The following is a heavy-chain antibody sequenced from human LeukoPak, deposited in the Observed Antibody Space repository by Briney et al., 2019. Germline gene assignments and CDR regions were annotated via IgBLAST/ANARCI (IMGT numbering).Heavy chain of an antibody. Sequence: SQTLSLTCTVSGGSVSSGDYYWSWIRQPPGKGLEWIGYFYYSGSTYYNPSLKSRVTISVDTSKNQFSLKLSSVTAADTAVYYCARDGAGGSDWYFDLWGRGTLVTVSS. CDR2: FYYSGST. V-gene: IGHV4-30-4*01. CDR1: GGSVSSGDYY. J-gene: IGHJ2*01. D-gene: IGHD3-10*01. CDR3: ARDGAGGSDWYFDL.